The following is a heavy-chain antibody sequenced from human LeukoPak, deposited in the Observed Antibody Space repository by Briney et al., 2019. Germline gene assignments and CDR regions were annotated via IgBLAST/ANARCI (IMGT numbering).Heavy chain of an antibody. CDR2: IYSGGST. Sequence: TGGSPRLSCAASGFTFSSYSMNRVRQAPGKGLERGSLIYSGGSTYYTDSVKGRFTIYRDNAKNTLYLQMHSLRVEDTAVYYCVRNLGGSGWSIPWGQGTLVTVSS. CDR3: VRNLGGSGWSIP. D-gene: IGHD6-19*01. J-gene: IGHJ5*02. V-gene: IGHV3-66*01. CDR1: GFTFSSYS.